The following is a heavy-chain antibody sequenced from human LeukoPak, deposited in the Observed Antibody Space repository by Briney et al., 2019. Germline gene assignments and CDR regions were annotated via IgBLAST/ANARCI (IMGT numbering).Heavy chain of an antibody. V-gene: IGHV4-38-2*02. D-gene: IGHD3-10*01. J-gene: IGHJ3*02. Sequence: SETLSLTCTVSGYSISSVYYWGWIRQPPGKGLEWIGSIYHSGSTYYSPSLRSRVTISLDTSRNQFSLKLNSVTAADTAVYYCAKSNGYGLVDIWGQGTMVTVSS. CDR2: IYHSGST. CDR1: GYSISSVYY. CDR3: AKSNGYGLVDI.